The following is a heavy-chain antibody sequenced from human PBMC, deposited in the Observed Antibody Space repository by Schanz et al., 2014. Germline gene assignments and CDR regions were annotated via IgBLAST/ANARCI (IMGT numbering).Heavy chain of an antibody. CDR1: GLTFTSAW. Sequence: VQLVESGGGLVKPGGSLRLSCATSGLTFTSAWMSWVRQAPGKGLEWVSYISGSSRTIYYADSVKGRFTISRDNSKNTLYLQMNSLRVEDTAVYYCAASSGWHPSTDYWGQGTLVTVSS. D-gene: IGHD6-19*01. CDR3: AASSGWHPSTDY. CDR2: ISGSSRTI. J-gene: IGHJ4*02. V-gene: IGHV3-48*01.